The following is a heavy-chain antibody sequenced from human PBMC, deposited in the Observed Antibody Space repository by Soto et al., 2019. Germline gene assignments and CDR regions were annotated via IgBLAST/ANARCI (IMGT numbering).Heavy chain of an antibody. V-gene: IGHV4-39*01. J-gene: IGHJ4*02. D-gene: IGHD3-16*02. CDR2: IYYSGST. CDR3: ARHTSESRGFGGVIVTGFEY. CDR1: GGSISSSSYY. Sequence: ETLSLTCTVSGGSISSSSYYWGWIRQPPGKGLEWIGSIYYSGSTYYNPSLKSRVTISVDTSKNQFSLKLSSVTAADKAVYYRARHTSESRGFGGVIVTGFEYWGQGTLVTVSS.